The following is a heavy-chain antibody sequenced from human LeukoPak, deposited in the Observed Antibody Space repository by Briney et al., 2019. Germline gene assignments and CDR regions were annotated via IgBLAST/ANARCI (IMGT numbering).Heavy chain of an antibody. CDR2: IYSGGDT. CDR1: GFTVSSNY. CDR3: TRGPGSTLYSDY. D-gene: IGHD6-13*01. J-gene: IGHJ4*02. V-gene: IGHV3-66*02. Sequence: GGSLRLSCVASGFTVSSNYMNWVRQAPGKGLEGVSIIYSGGDTYYADYVKGRFTISRDNSKNTLYLQMNNLRPEDTAVYYCTRGPGSTLYSDYWGQGTLVTVSS.